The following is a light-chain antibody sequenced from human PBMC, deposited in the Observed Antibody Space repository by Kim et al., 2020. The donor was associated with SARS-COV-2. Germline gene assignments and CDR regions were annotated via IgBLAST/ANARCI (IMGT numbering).Light chain of an antibody. J-gene: IGKJ1*01. CDR2: KAS. CDR1: QSIGGW. CDR3: QQLNSYSKM. Sequence: SGGDTVTSTGRASQSIGGWLAWYQQKSGKAPKLVFSKASNLEGGVPSRCSGSGSGTEFTLTIGSLQPDDLATNYGQQLNSYSKMFGQGTKVDIK. V-gene: IGKV1-5*03.